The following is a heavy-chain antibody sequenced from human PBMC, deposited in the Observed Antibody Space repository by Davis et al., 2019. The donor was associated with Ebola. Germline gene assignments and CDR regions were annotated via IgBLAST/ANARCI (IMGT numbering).Heavy chain of an antibody. V-gene: IGHV4-34*01. Sequence: SETLSLTCAAYGGSFSGYYWRWIRQLPGKGLEWIGEINHSGSTNYNPSLKSRVTISVDTSKNQFSLKLSSVTAADTAVYYCARGYSSWFDPWGQGTLVTVSS. CDR1: GGSFSGYY. J-gene: IGHJ5*02. CDR3: ARGYSSWFDP. D-gene: IGHD5-18*01. CDR2: INHSGST.